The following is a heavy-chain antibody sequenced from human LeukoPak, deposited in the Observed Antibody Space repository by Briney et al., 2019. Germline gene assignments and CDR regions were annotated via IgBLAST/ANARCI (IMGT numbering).Heavy chain of an antibody. Sequence: GSVSLSCKASGYTFTSYGISWVRQAPGQGLEWMGWITGYTGNTNYAQNLQGRVTMTTDTSTSTAYMELRSLRSGDTAVYYCARWVGSGWYGDYWGQGTMATVSS. D-gene: IGHD6-19*01. V-gene: IGHV1-18*01. CDR1: GYTFTSYG. CDR3: ARWVGSGWYGDY. CDR2: ITGYTGNT. J-gene: IGHJ4*02.